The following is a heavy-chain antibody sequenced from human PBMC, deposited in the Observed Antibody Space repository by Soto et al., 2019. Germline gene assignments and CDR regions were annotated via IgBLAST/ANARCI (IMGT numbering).Heavy chain of an antibody. CDR3: AKGSIAAPAAFDY. CDR2: ISGSGGST. Sequence: HPGGSLRLSCAASGFTFSSYAMSWVRQAPGKGLEWVSAISGSGGSTYYADSVKGRFTISRDNSKNTLYLQMNSLRAEDTAVYYCAKGSIAAPAAFDYWGQGTLVTVSS. CDR1: GFTFSSYA. V-gene: IGHV3-23*01. D-gene: IGHD6-6*01. J-gene: IGHJ4*02.